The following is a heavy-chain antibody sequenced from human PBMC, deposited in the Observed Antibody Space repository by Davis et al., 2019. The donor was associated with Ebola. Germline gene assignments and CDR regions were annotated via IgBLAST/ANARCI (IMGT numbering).Heavy chain of an antibody. Sequence: SETLSLTCAVYGGSFSYYYWSWIRQPPGKGLEWIGDINHSGSTNYNPSLKSRVTISVDTSKNQFSLKLSSVTAADTAVYYCAKAQFPTTSDHWGQGTLVTVSS. CDR2: INHSGST. D-gene: IGHD1-1*01. CDR3: AKAQFPTTSDH. CDR1: GGSFSYYY. V-gene: IGHV4-34*01. J-gene: IGHJ4*02.